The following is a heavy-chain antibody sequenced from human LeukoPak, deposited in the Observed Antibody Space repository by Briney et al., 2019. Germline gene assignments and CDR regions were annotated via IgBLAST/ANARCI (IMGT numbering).Heavy chain of an antibody. CDR3: ASSAGALIDC. J-gene: IGHJ4*02. CDR2: IHSAGTT. D-gene: IGHD6-19*01. Sequence: GGSLRLSCAASGFTVSNNYMSWVRQAPGKGLEWVSVIHSAGTTYYADSVRGRFTISRDNSKNTLYLQMNSLRAEDTAVYYCASSAGALIDCWGQGTLVIVSS. V-gene: IGHV3-53*01. CDR1: GFTVSNNY.